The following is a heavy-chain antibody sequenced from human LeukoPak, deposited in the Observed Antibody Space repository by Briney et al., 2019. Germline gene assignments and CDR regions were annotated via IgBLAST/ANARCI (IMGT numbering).Heavy chain of an antibody. CDR2: IKPDGSEK. Sequence: GGSLRLSCAASGFTFSSHWISWVRQAPGKGLEWVANIKPDGSEKNYVDSVKGRFTISRDNAKNSLYLQMNSLRAEDTAVYYCAKKLGTPGPWGQGTLVTVSS. CDR3: AKKLGTPGP. D-gene: IGHD4-23*01. CDR1: GFTFSSHW. J-gene: IGHJ5*02. V-gene: IGHV3-7*01.